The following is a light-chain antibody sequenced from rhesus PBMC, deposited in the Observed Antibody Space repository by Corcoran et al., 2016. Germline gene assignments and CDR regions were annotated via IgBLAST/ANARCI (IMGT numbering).Light chain of an antibody. CDR3: QQYNNFPFT. Sequence: DIQMTQSPSSLSASVGERVTITCRASQVINNYLTWYQQKPGKAPRPIIYYASILDTGVPSRLRGTRFGTDYTLTISSLQPEDIGTYYCQQYNNFPFTFGPGTKLDIK. J-gene: IGKJ3*01. CDR1: QVINNY. V-gene: IGKV1-66*01. CDR2: YAS.